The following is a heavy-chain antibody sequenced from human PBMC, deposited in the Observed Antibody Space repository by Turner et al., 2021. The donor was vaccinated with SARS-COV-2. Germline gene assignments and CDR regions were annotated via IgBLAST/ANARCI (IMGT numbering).Heavy chain of an antibody. J-gene: IGHJ6*02. CDR3: ASPVVVTATPNYYGMDV. V-gene: IGHV4-59*04. CDR2: IYYSGST. D-gene: IGHD2-21*02. CDR1: GGSISSKS. Sequence: QVQLQESGPGLVRPSETLSLTCTVPGGSISSKSWSWIRQSPGRGLEWIGNIYYSGSTYYNPSLKSRVTISVDTSKNQFSLKLGSVTAADTAVYYCASPVVVTATPNYYGMDVWGQGTTVTVSS.